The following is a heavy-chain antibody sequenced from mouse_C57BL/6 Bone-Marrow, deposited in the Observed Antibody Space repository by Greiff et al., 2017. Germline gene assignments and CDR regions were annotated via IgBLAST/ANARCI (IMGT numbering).Heavy chain of an antibody. V-gene: IGHV1-82*01. CDR1: GYAFSSSW. CDR3: ASARKAMDY. J-gene: IGHJ4*01. Sequence: QVQLQQSGPELVKPGASVKISCKASGYAFSSSWMNWVKQRPGKGLEWIGRIYPGDGDTNYNGKFKGKATLTADKSSSTAYMQLSSLTSEDSAVDFCASARKAMDYWGQGTSVTVSS. CDR2: IYPGDGDT.